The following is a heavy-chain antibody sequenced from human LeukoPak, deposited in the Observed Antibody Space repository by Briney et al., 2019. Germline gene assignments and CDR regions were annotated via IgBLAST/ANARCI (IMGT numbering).Heavy chain of an antibody. CDR1: GYTFTSYG. CDR2: ISAYNGNT. Sequence: ASVKVSCKASGYTFTSYGISWVRQAPGQGLEWMGWISAYNGNTNYAQKPQGRVTMTTDTSTSTAYMELRSLRSDDTAVYYCARAPPTYYAQNFDYWGQGTLVTVSS. CDR3: ARAPPTYYAQNFDY. V-gene: IGHV1-18*01. D-gene: IGHD2-2*01. J-gene: IGHJ4*02.